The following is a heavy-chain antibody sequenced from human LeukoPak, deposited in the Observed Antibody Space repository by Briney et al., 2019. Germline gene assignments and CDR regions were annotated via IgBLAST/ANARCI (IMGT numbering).Heavy chain of an antibody. CDR3: ARANDFWSGFDY. CDR2: INHSGST. Sequence: PSETLSLTCAVYGGSFSGYYWSWIRQPPGKGLEWIGEINHSGSTNYNPSLKSRVTISVDTSKNQFSLKLSSVTAADTAVYYCARANDFWSGFDYWGQGTLVTVSS. V-gene: IGHV4-34*01. CDR1: GGSFSGYY. J-gene: IGHJ4*02. D-gene: IGHD3-3*01.